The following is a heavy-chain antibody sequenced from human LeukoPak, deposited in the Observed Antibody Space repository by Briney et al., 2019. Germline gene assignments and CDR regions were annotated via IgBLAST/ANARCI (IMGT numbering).Heavy chain of an antibody. CDR3: AKDQAAAGTGFDFDY. Sequence: GGSLRLSCAASGFTFSSYARSWVRQAPGKGLEWVSAISGSGGSTYYADSVKGRFTISRDNSKNTLYLQMNSLRAEDTAVYYCAKDQAAAGTGFDFDYWGQGTLVTVSS. V-gene: IGHV3-23*01. CDR1: GFTFSSYA. J-gene: IGHJ4*02. CDR2: ISGSGGST. D-gene: IGHD6-13*01.